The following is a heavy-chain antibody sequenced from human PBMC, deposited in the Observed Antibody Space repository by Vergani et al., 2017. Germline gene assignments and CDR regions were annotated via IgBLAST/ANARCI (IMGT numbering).Heavy chain of an antibody. J-gene: IGHJ4*02. CDR3: ARLSYDTTPYWQGGYDF. CDR2: ISARYPST. CDR1: GFTFSACP. Sequence: EVQLLQSGGGVIQPGGSVRLSCAASGFTFSACPMTWVRQAPGEGLEWVSAISARYPSTYYADSVKGRFTLYRDNSKNMLYLQMNSLRADDTAMYYCARLSYDTTPYWQGGYDFWGQGTLVSVSS. D-gene: IGHD3-22*01. V-gene: IGHV3-23*01.